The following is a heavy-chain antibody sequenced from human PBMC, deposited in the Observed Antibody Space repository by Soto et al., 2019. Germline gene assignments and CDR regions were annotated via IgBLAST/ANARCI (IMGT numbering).Heavy chain of an antibody. CDR3: ARPRYDNSGYQQHNWFDP. CDR1: GGSISSSSYY. Sequence: SETLSLTCTVSGGSISSSSYYWGWIRQPPGKGLEWIGSIYYSGSTYYNPSLKSRVTISVDTSKNQFSLKLSSVTAADTAVYYCARPRYDNSGYQQHNWFDPWGQGTLVTVSS. J-gene: IGHJ5*02. V-gene: IGHV4-39*01. CDR2: IYYSGST. D-gene: IGHD3-22*01.